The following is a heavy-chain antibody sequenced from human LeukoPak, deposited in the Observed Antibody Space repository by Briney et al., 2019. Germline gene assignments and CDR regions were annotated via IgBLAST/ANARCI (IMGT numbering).Heavy chain of an antibody. V-gene: IGHV6-1*01. Sequence: SQTLSLTCAISGDSVSSNSAAWNWIRQSPSRGLEWLGRTYCRSKWYNDYAVSVKSRITINPDTSKNQFSLQLNSVTPEDTAVYYCAREDLAAAGNYYYYGMDVWGQGTTVTVSS. CDR1: GDSVSSNSAA. CDR3: AREDLAAAGNYYYYGMDV. J-gene: IGHJ6*02. CDR2: TYCRSKWYN. D-gene: IGHD6-13*01.